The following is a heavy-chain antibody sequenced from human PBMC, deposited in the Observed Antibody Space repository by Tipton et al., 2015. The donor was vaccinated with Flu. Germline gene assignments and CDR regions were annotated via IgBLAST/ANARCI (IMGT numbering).Heavy chain of an antibody. J-gene: IGHJ4*02. Sequence: SLRLSCAASGFTFSSYEMNWVRQAPGKGLEWVSYISSSGSTIYYADSVKGRFTISRDNAKSSLYLQMNSLRAEDTAVYYCARDQYGNSNYFDYWGQGTLVTVSS. CDR1: GFTFSSYE. D-gene: IGHD4-23*01. CDR3: ARDQYGNSNYFDY. CDR2: ISSSGSTI. V-gene: IGHV3-48*03.